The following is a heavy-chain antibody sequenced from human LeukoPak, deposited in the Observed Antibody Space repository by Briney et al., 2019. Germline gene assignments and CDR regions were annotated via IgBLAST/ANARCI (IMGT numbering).Heavy chain of an antibody. V-gene: IGHV1-69*05. Sequence: SVKVSCKASGGTFSSYAISWVRQAPGQGLEWMGRIIPIFGTANYAQKFQGRVTITTDESTSTAYMELSSLRSEDTAVYYCARDPSPYSGSYYYDYWGQGTLVTVSS. J-gene: IGHJ4*02. CDR3: ARDPSPYSGSYYYDY. CDR1: GGTFSSYA. CDR2: IIPIFGTA. D-gene: IGHD1-26*01.